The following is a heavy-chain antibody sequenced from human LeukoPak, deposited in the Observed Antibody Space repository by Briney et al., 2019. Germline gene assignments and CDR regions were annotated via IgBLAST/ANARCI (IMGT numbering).Heavy chain of an antibody. CDR3: ARSDSSGYLSDY. CDR2: SRRKVNSYST. Sequence: PGGSLRLSCAASGFTFSDHYMDWVRQAPGKGLEWVGRSRRKVNSYSTEYAASVKGRFTISRDEPKNSVYLQMNSLKPEDTAVYYCARSDSSGYLSDYWSQGTLVTVSS. J-gene: IGHJ4*02. D-gene: IGHD3-22*01. V-gene: IGHV3-72*01. CDR1: GFTFSDHY.